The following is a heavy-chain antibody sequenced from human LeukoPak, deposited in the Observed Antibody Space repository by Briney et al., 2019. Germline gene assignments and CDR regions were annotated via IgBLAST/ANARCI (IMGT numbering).Heavy chain of an antibody. CDR3: ARDLIVATYYYGMDV. Sequence: GGSLRLSCAASGFTFSDYYMSWIRQAPGKGLEWVSYISSSGSTIYYADSVKGRFTISRDNAKNTLYLQMNSLRAEDTAVYYCARDLIVATYYYGMDVWGQGTTVTVSS. J-gene: IGHJ6*02. CDR2: ISSSGSTI. V-gene: IGHV3-11*04. CDR1: GFTFSDYY. D-gene: IGHD5-12*01.